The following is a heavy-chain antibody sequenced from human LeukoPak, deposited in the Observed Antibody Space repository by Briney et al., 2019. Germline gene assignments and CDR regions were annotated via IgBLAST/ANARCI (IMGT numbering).Heavy chain of an antibody. CDR1: GGSISSYY. CDR3: VRGSSPSYYYDSSVYRVLYYFDY. V-gene: IGHV4-4*07. CDR2: IYTSGST. Sequence: SETLSLTCTVSGGSISSYYWSWIRQPAGKGLEWIGRIYTSGSTNCNPSLKSRVTISEDTSKNQFSLKLSSVTAADTAVYYCVRGSSPSYYYDSSVYRVLYYFDYWGQGTLVTVSS. J-gene: IGHJ4*02. D-gene: IGHD3-22*01.